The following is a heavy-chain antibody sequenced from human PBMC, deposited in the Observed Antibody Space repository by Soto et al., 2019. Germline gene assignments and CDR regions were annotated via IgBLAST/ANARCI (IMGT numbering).Heavy chain of an antibody. CDR1: GFTFSSYA. CDR3: AKDMREYNWNDVCAFDI. V-gene: IGHV3-23*01. Sequence: EVQLLESGGGLVQPGGSLRLSCAASGFTFSSYAMSWVRQAPGKGRGWVSAISGSGGSTCYADSVEGRFTISRDNSKNTQYLQMNSLRAEDTAVYYCAKDMREYNWNDVCAFDIWGQGTMVTVSS. D-gene: IGHD1-1*01. J-gene: IGHJ3*02. CDR2: ISGSGGST.